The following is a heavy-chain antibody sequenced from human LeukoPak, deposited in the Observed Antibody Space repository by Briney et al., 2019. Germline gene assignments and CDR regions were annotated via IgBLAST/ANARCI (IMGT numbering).Heavy chain of an antibody. CDR3: ARAVLYYYYGMDV. V-gene: IGHV3-48*03. CDR1: GFTFSSYE. J-gene: IGHJ6*02. CDR2: ISSSGGTI. Sequence: GGSLRLSCAASGFTFSSYEMNWVRQAPGKGLEWVSYISSSGGTIYYADSVKGRFTISRDNAKKSLYLQMNSLRAEDTAVYYCARAVLYYYYGMDVWGQGTTVTVSS.